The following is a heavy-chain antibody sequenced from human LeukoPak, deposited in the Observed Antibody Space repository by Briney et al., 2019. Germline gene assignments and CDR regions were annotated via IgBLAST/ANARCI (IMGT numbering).Heavy chain of an antibody. CDR2: ISAYNGNT. V-gene: IGHV1-18*01. CDR1: GYTFTSYG. Sequence: GDSVKVSCKASGYTFTSYGISWVRQAPGQGLEWMGWISAYNGNTNYAQKLQGRVTMTTDTSTSTAYMELRSLRSDDTAVYYCARNHMIVVGYYYMDVWGKGTTVTVSS. CDR3: ARNHMIVVGYYYMDV. J-gene: IGHJ6*03. D-gene: IGHD3-22*01.